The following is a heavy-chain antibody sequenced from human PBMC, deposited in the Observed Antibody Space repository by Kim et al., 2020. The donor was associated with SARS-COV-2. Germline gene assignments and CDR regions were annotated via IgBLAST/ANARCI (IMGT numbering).Heavy chain of an antibody. CDR1: GGSFSGYY. Sequence: SETLSLTCAVYGGSFSGYYWSWIRQPPGKGLEWIGEINHSGSTNYNPSLKSRVTISEDTSKNQFSLKLSSVTAADTAVYYCARGANDYDSSGYYFYVFDIWGQGTMVSVSS. J-gene: IGHJ3*02. CDR2: INHSGST. V-gene: IGHV4-34*01. D-gene: IGHD3-22*01. CDR3: ARGANDYDSSGYYFYVFDI.